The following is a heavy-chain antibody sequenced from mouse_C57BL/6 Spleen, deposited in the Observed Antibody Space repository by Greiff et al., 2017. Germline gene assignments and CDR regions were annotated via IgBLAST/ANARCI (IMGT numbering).Heavy chain of an antibody. D-gene: IGHD4-1*01. Sequence: LVESGAELVRPGASVKLSCPASGFNIKDDYMHWVKQRPEQGLEWIGWIDPENGDTEYASKFQGKATITADTSSNTAYLQLSSLTSEDTAVYYCTTLTGTGYWGQGTTLTVSS. CDR2: IDPENGDT. V-gene: IGHV14-4*01. CDR1: GFNIKDDY. CDR3: TTLTGTGY. J-gene: IGHJ2*01.